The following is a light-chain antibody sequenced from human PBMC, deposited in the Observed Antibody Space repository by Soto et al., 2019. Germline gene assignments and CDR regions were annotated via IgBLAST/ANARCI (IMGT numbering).Light chain of an antibody. V-gene: IGKV1-39*01. CDR3: KQAYNTPRT. J-gene: IGKJ1*01. CDR2: AAS. Sequence: DIQMTQSPSSLSASVGDRVTITCRASQTINNHLNWFQQKPGQAPKVLIYAASSLRSGVPSRFSGSGSGTDFTLTISSLQPEDFATYYCKQAYNTPRTFGQGTKVEIK. CDR1: QTINNH.